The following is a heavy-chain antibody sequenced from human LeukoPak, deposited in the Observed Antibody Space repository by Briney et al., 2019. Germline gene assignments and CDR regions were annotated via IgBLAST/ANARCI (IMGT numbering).Heavy chain of an antibody. D-gene: IGHD3-10*01. CDR2: IAPISGTP. CDR1: GGTFTHFV. V-gene: IGHV1-69*06. CDR3: AREGEYYAESGNLIDAADV. Sequence: ASVTVSCKASGGTFTHFVISWLRQAPGQGLEWMGGIAPISGTPVYAQKFQDRVNITADTSTNTAYMEMSSLTSEDTAMYYCAREGEYYAESGNLIDAADVWGQGTMVIVS. J-gene: IGHJ3*01.